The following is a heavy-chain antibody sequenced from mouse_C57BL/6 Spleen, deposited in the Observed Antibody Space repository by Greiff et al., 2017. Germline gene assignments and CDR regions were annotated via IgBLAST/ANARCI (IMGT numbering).Heavy chain of an antibody. D-gene: IGHD2-5*01. CDR3: ARSPYSNYYFDY. V-gene: IGHV1-55*01. CDR2: IYPGSGST. CDR1: GYTFTSYW. J-gene: IGHJ2*01. Sequence: VQLQQPGAELVKPGASVKMSCKASGYTFTSYWITWVKQRPGQGLEWIGDIYPGSGSTNYNEKFKSKATLTVDTSSSTAYMQLSSLTSEDSAVYYCARSPYSNYYFDYWGQGTTLTVSS.